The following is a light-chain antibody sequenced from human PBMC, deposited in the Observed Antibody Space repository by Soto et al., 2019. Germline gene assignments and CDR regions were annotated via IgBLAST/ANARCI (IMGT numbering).Light chain of an antibody. CDR2: DVN. CDR3: SSFTSSTSDV. Sequence: QSALTQPASVSGSPGQSIAISCTGTSSDVGSYNSVSWYQQYPGKAPKLMIHDVNNRPSGISDRFSGSKSGNTDSLTISGLQAEDVADYYCSSFTSSTSDVFGTGTKLTV. CDR1: SSDVGSYNS. J-gene: IGLJ1*01. V-gene: IGLV2-14*03.